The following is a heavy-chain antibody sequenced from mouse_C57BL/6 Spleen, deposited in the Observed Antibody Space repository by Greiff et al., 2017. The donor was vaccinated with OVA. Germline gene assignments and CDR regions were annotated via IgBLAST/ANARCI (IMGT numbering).Heavy chain of an antibody. Sequence: QVQLKQSGAELARPGASVKLSCKASGYTFTSYGISWVKQRTGQGLEWIGEIYPRSGNTYYNEKFKGKATLTADKSSSTAYMELRSLTSEDSAVYFCARSGDYDSLYYAMDYWGQGTSVTVSS. CDR1: GYTFTSYG. D-gene: IGHD2-4*01. J-gene: IGHJ4*01. V-gene: IGHV1-81*01. CDR2: IYPRSGNT. CDR3: ARSGDYDSLYYAMDY.